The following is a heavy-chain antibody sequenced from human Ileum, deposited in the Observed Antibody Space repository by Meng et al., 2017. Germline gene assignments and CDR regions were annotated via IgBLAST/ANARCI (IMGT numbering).Heavy chain of an antibody. CDR3: ARDALPGYSYGYVY. Sequence: GESLKISCAASGFTFSSYEMNWVRQAPGKGLEWVSYISSSGSTKFYADYMKGRITISRDNAKNSLYLQMNSLRAEDTAVYYCARDALPGYSYGYVYWGQGTLVTVSS. CDR1: GFTFSSYE. J-gene: IGHJ4*02. D-gene: IGHD5-18*01. CDR2: ISSSGSTK. V-gene: IGHV3-48*03.